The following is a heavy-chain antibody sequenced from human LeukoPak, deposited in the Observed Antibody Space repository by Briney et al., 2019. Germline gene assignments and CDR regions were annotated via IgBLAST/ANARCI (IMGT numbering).Heavy chain of an antibody. CDR1: GFTFSSYG. J-gene: IGHJ4*02. Sequence: GGSLRLSCAASGFTFSSYGMSWVRQAPGKGLEWVSAISGSGGSTYYADSVKGRFTISRDNAKNSLYLQMNSLRAEDTAVYYCARSYGDIDYWGQGTLVTVSS. V-gene: IGHV3-23*01. CDR3: ARSYGDIDY. CDR2: ISGSGGST. D-gene: IGHD4-17*01.